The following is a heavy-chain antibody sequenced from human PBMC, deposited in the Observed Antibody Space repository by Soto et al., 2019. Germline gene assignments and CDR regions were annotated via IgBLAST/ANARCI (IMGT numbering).Heavy chain of an antibody. CDR1: GFTFSSYA. D-gene: IGHD6-6*01. CDR2: ISGSGGST. CDR3: AKDSSMYSSSSPAFDP. Sequence: GGSLRLSCAASGFTFSSYAMSWVRQAPGKGLEWVSAISGSGGSTYYADSVKGRFTISRDNSKNTLYLQMNSLRAEDTAVYYCAKDSSMYSSSSPAFDPWGQGTLVTVSS. V-gene: IGHV3-23*01. J-gene: IGHJ5*02.